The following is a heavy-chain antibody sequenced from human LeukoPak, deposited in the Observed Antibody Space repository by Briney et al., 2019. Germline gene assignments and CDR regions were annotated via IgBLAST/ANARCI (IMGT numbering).Heavy chain of an antibody. J-gene: IGHJ5*02. CDR1: GFTFSSYW. V-gene: IGHV3-7*01. CDR3: AKDVGYNWFDP. D-gene: IGHD2-15*01. CDR2: IKQDGSEK. Sequence: GGSLRLSCAASGFTFSSYWMSWVRQAPGKGLEWVANIKQDGSEKYYVDSVKGRFTISRDNAKNSLYLQMNSLRAEDTAVYYCAKDVGYNWFDPWGQGTLVTVSS.